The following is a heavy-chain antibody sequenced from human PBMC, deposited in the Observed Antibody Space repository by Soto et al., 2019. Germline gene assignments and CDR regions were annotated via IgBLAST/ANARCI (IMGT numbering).Heavy chain of an antibody. CDR3: ARDGGMHSGGIDY. CDR2: IIPIFGTA. V-gene: IGHV1-69*01. CDR1: GGTFSSYS. Sequence: QVQLVQSGAEVKKPGSSVKVSCKASGGTFSSYSINWVRQDPGQGLEWMGEIIPIFGTANYAQKFQGRVTITADESTSTAYMELSSLRSEDTAVYYCARDGGMHSGGIDYWGQGTLVTVSS. D-gene: IGHD1-26*01. J-gene: IGHJ4*02.